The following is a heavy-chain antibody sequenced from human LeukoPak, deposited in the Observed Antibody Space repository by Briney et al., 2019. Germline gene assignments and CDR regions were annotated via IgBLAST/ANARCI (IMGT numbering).Heavy chain of an antibody. J-gene: IGHJ5*02. V-gene: IGHV1-18*01. D-gene: IGHD4-17*01. CDR2: ISGYNGDT. CDR1: GYTFNTLG. CDR3: ARSGDGNWFDP. Sequence: GASVKVSCKASGYTFNTLGVAWVRQAPGQGLEWMGWISGYNGDTDYAANLQGRVTLTTDTSTNTAYMELRSLRSDDAAVYYCARSGDGNWFDPWGQGTLVTVSS.